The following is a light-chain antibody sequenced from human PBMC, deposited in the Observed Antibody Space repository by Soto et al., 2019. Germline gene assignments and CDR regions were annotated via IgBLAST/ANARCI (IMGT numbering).Light chain of an antibody. Sequence: EIVLTQSPGTLSLSPGERATLSCRASQSVSSSYLAWYQQKPGQAPRLLIYGASSRATGIPDRFSGSGSGTDFTLTISRLEPKDFAVYYWQQYGSSPRTFGQGTKVEIK. CDR2: GAS. V-gene: IGKV3-20*01. J-gene: IGKJ1*01. CDR3: QQYGSSPRT. CDR1: QSVSSSY.